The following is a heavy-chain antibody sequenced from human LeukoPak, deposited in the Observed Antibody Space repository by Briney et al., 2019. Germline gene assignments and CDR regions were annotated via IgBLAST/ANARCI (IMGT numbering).Heavy chain of an antibody. CDR1: RGSFSGYY. D-gene: IGHD2-15*01. Sequence: SETLSLARAVYRGSFSGYYWSWIRQPPGKGLEWIGEINHSGSTNYNPSLKSRVTISVDTSKNQFSLKLSSVTAADTAVYYCASFPDCSGGSCASWFDPWGQGTLVTVSS. CDR3: ASFPDCSGGSCASWFDP. J-gene: IGHJ5*02. CDR2: INHSGST. V-gene: IGHV4-34*01.